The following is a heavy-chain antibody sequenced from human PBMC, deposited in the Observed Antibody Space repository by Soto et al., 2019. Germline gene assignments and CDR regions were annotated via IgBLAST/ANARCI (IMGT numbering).Heavy chain of an antibody. CDR1: GYTVTSYA. V-gene: IGHV1-3*04. J-gene: IGHJ6*04. CDR2: INTGNGNT. CDR3: ASTGYGSGSYYNGTAPYYYYGMDV. Sequence: ASVKVSCKASGYTVTSYAMHWVRQAPGQRLEWMGWINTGNGNTKYSQKFQGRVTITRDTSASTAYMELSSLRSEDTAVYYCASTGYGSGSYYNGTAPYYYYGMDVWGKGTTVTVSS. D-gene: IGHD3-10*01.